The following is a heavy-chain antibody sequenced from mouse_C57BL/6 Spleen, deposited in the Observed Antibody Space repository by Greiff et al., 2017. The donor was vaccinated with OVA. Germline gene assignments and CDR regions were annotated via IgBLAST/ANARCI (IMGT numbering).Heavy chain of an antibody. CDR2: IYPGDGDT. Sequence: VQLQQSGPELVKPGASVKISCKASGYAFSSSWMNWVKQRPGRGLEWIGRIYPGDGDTNYNGKFKGKATLTADKSSSTAYMQLSSLTSEDSAVYFCARLDGYFCDYWGKGTTLTVSS. D-gene: IGHD2-3*01. J-gene: IGHJ2*01. CDR3: ARLDGYFCDY. V-gene: IGHV1-82*01. CDR1: GYAFSSSW.